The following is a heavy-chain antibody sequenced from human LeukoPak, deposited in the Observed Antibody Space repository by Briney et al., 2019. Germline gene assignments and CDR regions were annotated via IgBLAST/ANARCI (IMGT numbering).Heavy chain of an antibody. J-gene: IGHJ4*02. D-gene: IGHD6-13*01. V-gene: IGHV3-11*04. Sequence: PGGSLRLSCAASGFTFSDYYMSWIRQARGKGLEWVSYISSSGSTIYYADSVKGRFTISRDNAKNSLYLQMTSLRVEDTAVYYCARTGWSSSWYDYWGQGTLVTVSS. CDR2: ISSSGSTI. CDR1: GFTFSDYY. CDR3: ARTGWSSSWYDY.